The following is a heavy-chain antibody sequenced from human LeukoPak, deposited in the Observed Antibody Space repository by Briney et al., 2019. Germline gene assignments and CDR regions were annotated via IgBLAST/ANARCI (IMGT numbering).Heavy chain of an antibody. CDR1: GGSFSGYY. D-gene: IGHD2-8*01. J-gene: IGHJ1*01. Sequence: SETLSLTCAVYGGSFSGYYWSWIRQPPGKGLEWIGEINHSGSTNYNPSLKSRVTISVDTSKNQFSLKLSSVTAADTAVYYCARRSPKYCTNGVCYKRNLGTEYFQHWGQGTLVTVSS. V-gene: IGHV4-34*01. CDR2: INHSGST. CDR3: ARRSPKYCTNGVCYKRNLGTEYFQH.